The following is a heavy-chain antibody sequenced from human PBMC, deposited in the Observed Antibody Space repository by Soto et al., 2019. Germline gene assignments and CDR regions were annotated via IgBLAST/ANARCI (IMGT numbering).Heavy chain of an antibody. CDR3: AREGKDIVPPIRPSYFDY. V-gene: IGHV3-33*01. CDR2: IWYDGSNK. CDR1: GFTFSSYG. Sequence: QVQLVESGGGVVQPGRSLRLSCAASGFTFSSYGMHWVRQAPGKGLEWVAVIWYDGSNKYYADSVKGRFTISRDNSKNTLYLKMNSLRAQDTAVYYCAREGKDIVPPIRPSYFDYWGQGTLVTVSS. D-gene: IGHD5-12*01. J-gene: IGHJ4*02.